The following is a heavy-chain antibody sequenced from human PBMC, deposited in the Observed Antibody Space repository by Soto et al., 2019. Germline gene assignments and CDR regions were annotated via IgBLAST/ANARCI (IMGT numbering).Heavy chain of an antibody. Sequence: VGSLRLSCASSVFTFSSYGMHCVRHSPGKGLEWVAVISYDGSNKYYADSVKGRFTISRDNSKNTLYLQMNSLRAEDTAVYYCAKWAYGSGSSKYWGQGTLVNVSS. CDR3: AKWAYGSGSSKY. CDR2: ISYDGSNK. V-gene: IGHV3-30*18. CDR1: VFTFSSYG. D-gene: IGHD3-10*01. J-gene: IGHJ4*02.